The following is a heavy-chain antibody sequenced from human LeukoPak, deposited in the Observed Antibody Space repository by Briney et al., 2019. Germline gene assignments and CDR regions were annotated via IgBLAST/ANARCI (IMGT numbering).Heavy chain of an antibody. CDR2: IYSGGST. CDR3: ASDLGGYRDY. CDR1: GFTVSSNY. D-gene: IGHD5-12*01. V-gene: IGHV3-66*01. J-gene: IGHJ4*02. Sequence: GGSLRLSCAASGFTVSSNYMSWVRQAPGKGLEWVSAIYSGGSTYYADSVKGRFTISRGNSKNTLYLLMNSLRAEDTAVYYCASDLGGYRDYWVQGTLVTVSS.